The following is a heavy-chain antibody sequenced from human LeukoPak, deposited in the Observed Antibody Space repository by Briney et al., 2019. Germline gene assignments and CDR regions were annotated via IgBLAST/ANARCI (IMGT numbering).Heavy chain of an antibody. J-gene: IGHJ4*02. D-gene: IGHD4-17*01. CDR1: GYTFTGYY. V-gene: IGHV1-2*06. Sequence: GASVKVSCKASGYTFTGYYMHWVRQAPGQGLEWMGRTNPNSGGTNYAQKFQGRVTMTRDTSISTAYMELSRLRSDDTAVYYCAKETALDGDYSFDYWGQGTLVTVSS. CDR3: AKETALDGDYSFDY. CDR2: TNPNSGGT.